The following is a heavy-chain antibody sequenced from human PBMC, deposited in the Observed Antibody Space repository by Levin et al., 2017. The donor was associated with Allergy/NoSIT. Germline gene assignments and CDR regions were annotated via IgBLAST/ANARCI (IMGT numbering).Heavy chain of an antibody. CDR3: ARDGEDDFWSGYYEYNWFDP. V-gene: IGHV3-11*01. CDR2: ISFSGSTI. J-gene: IGHJ5*02. CDR1: GFTFSDYY. D-gene: IGHD3-3*01. Sequence: SCAASGFTFSDYYMSWIRQAPGKGLEWVSYISFSGSTIYYADSVKGRFTISRDNAKNSLYLQMNSLRAEDTAVYYCARDGEDDFWSGYYEYNWFDPWGQGTPVTVSS.